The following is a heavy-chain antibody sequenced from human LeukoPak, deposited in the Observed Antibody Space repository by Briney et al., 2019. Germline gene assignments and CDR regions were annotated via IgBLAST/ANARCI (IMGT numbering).Heavy chain of an antibody. CDR3: ATGGFWSGYYYYMDV. D-gene: IGHD3-3*01. V-gene: IGHV1-69*05. Sequence: ASVKVSCKASGGTFSSYANSWVRQAPGQGLEWMGGIIPIFGTANYAQKFQGRVTITTDESTSTAYMELSSLRSEDTAVYYCATGGFWSGYYYYMDVWGKGTTVTVSS. J-gene: IGHJ6*03. CDR1: GGTFSSYA. CDR2: IIPIFGTA.